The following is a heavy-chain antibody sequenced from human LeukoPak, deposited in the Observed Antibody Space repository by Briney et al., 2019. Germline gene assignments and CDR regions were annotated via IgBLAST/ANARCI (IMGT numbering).Heavy chain of an antibody. D-gene: IGHD2-21*02. Sequence: ASVKVSCKASGYTFTSYYMHWVRQAPGQGLEWMGWMNPNSGNTGYAQKFQGRVTMTRNTSISTAYMELSSLRSEDTAVYYCARTRLRSYLAYCGGDCYSGDAFDIWGQGTMVTVSS. J-gene: IGHJ3*02. V-gene: IGHV1-8*02. CDR2: MNPNSGNT. CDR1: GYTFTSYY. CDR3: ARTRLRSYLAYCGGDCYSGDAFDI.